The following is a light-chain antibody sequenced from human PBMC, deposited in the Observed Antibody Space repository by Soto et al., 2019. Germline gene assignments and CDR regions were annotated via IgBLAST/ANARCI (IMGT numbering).Light chain of an antibody. CDR3: NSYAGHVV. J-gene: IGLJ2*01. V-gene: IGLV2-8*01. CDR1: SSDVGGYNY. Sequence: QSVLTQPPSASGSPGQSVTISCTGTSSDVGGYNYVSWYQQHPGKAPKLMIYEVNKRPSGVPDRFSGSKSGNTASLTVSGLQAEDEADYYCNSYAGHVVFGGGTKVTVL. CDR2: EVN.